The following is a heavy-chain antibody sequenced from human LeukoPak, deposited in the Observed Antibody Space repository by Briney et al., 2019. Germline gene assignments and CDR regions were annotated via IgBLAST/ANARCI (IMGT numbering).Heavy chain of an antibody. CDR3: AKANCGSECFYIMDV. D-gene: IGHD3-16*01. J-gene: IGHJ6*02. Sequence: GGSLRLSCAAYGFTSSNFAMNWVRQASGKGLECVSSISGSTGRTYYADSVKGRFTISRDDSKNTVYLEMNNLRAEDTALYFCAKANCGSECFYIMDVWGQGTMVTVSS. V-gene: IGHV3-23*01. CDR2: ISGSTGRT. CDR1: GFTSSNFA.